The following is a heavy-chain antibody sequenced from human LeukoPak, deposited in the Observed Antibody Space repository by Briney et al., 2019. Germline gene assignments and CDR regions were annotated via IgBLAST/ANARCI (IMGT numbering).Heavy chain of an antibody. J-gene: IGHJ4*02. Sequence: GASVKVSCKACGYTFTSYGISWVRQAPGQGLEWMGWISAYNGNTNYAQKLQGRVTTTTDTSTSTAYMELRSLRSDDTAVYYCARLPNYYDSSGYYYFDYWGKGTLVTVSS. CDR2: ISAYNGNT. CDR3: ARLPNYYDSSGYYYFDY. V-gene: IGHV1-18*01. D-gene: IGHD3-22*01. CDR1: GYTFTSYG.